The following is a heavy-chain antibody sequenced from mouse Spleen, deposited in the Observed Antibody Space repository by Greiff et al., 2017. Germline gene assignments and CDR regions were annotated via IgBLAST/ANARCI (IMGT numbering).Heavy chain of an antibody. J-gene: IGHJ2*01. V-gene: IGHV5-17*01. CDR1: GFTFSDYG. D-gene: IGHD1-3*01. CDR3: AKNKASADYFDY. CDR2: ISSGSSTI. Sequence: EVKLVESGGGLVKPGGSLKLSCAASGFTFSDYGMHWVRQAPEKGLEWVAYISSGSSTIYYADTVKGRFTIARDNAKNTLFLQMTSLRSEDTARYYCAKNKASADYFDYWGQGTTLTVSS.